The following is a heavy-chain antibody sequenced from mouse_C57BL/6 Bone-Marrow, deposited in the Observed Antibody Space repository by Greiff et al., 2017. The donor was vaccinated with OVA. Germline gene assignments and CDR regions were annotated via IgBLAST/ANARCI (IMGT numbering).Heavy chain of an antibody. CDR3: ARTPDYYGSSYYAMDY. CDR1: GFSLSTFGMG. V-gene: IGHV8-8*01. J-gene: IGHJ4*01. CDR2: IWWDDDK. D-gene: IGHD1-1*01. Sequence: QVTLKESGPGILQPSPTLSLTCSFSGFSLSTFGMGVVWIRQPSGQGLEWLAHIWWDDDKYYNPALKSRHTISKDTSKNQVFLKIAHVDTADTATYYCARTPDYYGSSYYAMDYGDQGTSVTVSA.